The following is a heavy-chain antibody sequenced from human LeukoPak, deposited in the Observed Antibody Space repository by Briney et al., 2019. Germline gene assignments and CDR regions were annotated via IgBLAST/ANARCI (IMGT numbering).Heavy chain of an antibody. D-gene: IGHD6-19*01. V-gene: IGHV3-23*01. Sequence: GGSLRLSCAASGFTFSTYTMNWVRQAPGKGLEGVSSISHSGSISYADSVKGRFTISRDNSKNTLYLQMSSLRAEDTAIYYCAKELTERWLIDAFDIWGQGTVVTVSS. CDR2: ISHSGSI. CDR1: GFTFSTYT. CDR3: AKELTERWLIDAFDI. J-gene: IGHJ3*02.